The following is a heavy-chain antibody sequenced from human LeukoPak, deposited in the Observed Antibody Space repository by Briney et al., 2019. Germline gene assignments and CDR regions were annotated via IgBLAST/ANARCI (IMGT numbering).Heavy chain of an antibody. D-gene: IGHD2-8*01. CDR2: ISWNSGSV. CDR3: ARMDELDY. Sequence: SLRLSCAASRFTFDDYVMHWVRQAPGKGLEWVSGISWNSGSVGYADSVKGRFTISRDNAKNSLYLQMNSLRAEDTALYYCARMDELDYWGQGTLVTVSS. V-gene: IGHV3-9*01. CDR1: RFTFDDYV. J-gene: IGHJ4*02.